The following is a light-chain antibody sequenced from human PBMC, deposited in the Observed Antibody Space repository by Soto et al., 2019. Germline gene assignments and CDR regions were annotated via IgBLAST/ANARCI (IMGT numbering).Light chain of an antibody. CDR3: QQRSNWPLT. CDR2: GAS. J-gene: IGKJ5*01. V-gene: IGKV3D-20*02. CDR1: QSVSSSY. Sequence: EIVLTQSPGTLSLSPGERVTLSCRASQSVSSSYLAWYQQKPGQAPRLLIYGASSRATGIPDKFSGSGSGTDFSLTISRLEPEDFAVYYCQQRSNWPLTFGQGTRLEI.